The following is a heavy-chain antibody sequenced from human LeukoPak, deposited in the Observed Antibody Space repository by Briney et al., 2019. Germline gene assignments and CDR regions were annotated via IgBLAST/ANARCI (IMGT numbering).Heavy chain of an antibody. V-gene: IGHV3-66*01. Sequence: GGSLRLSCAASGFTVSSKYMSWVRQAPGKGLEWVSVIYSGGSTYYADSVKGRFTISRDNSKNTLYLQMNSLRAEDTAVYYCAKVPYYDILTGGYYYMDVWGKGTTVTISS. J-gene: IGHJ6*03. CDR1: GFTVSSKY. CDR3: AKVPYYDILTGGYYYMDV. CDR2: IYSGGST. D-gene: IGHD3-9*01.